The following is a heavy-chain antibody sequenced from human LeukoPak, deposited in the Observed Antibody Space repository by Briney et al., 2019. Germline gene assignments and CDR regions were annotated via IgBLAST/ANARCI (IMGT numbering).Heavy chain of an antibody. CDR3: ARDYGRSRDYGMDV. D-gene: IGHD3-10*01. CDR2: IKPDGSAE. J-gene: IGHJ6*02. CDR1: GFTFSSNW. Sequence: GGSLRLSCATSGFTFSSNWMSWVRHVPGRGLDWVANIKPDGSAEYYAASVKGRFTVSRDNAKNTLYLQMNSLRAEDTAVYFCARDYGRSRDYGMDVWGQGTTVTVSS. V-gene: IGHV3-7*01.